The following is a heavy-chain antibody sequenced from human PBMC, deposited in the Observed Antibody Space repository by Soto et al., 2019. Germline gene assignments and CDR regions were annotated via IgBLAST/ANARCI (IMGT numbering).Heavy chain of an antibody. Sequence: GGSLRLSCAASGFTFSTHAMSWVRQAPGKGLEWVSSISSGGTTTFYAASVEGRFTISRDKSKNTLYLQMNSLRADDMAVYYCAREGGSIGGWFGRKFDSWGQGTQVTVSS. V-gene: IGHV3-23*01. J-gene: IGHJ4*02. CDR1: GFTFSTHA. CDR3: AREGGSIGGWFGRKFDS. CDR2: ISSGGTTT. D-gene: IGHD6-19*01.